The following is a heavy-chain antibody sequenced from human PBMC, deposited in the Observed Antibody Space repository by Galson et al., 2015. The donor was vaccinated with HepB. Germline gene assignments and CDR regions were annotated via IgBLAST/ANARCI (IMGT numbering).Heavy chain of an antibody. V-gene: IGHV3-30-3*01. Sequence: SLRLSCAGSGFIFSSYAMHWVRQAPGKGLEWVAIISSGGSNQYYAESVQGRFSISRDDSKNTLFLHMNSLRAEDTAVYYCARDAVAYCTTISCSLSYGMDVWGQGTTVTVSS. CDR3: ARDAVAYCTTISCSLSYGMDV. CDR2: ISSGGSNQ. J-gene: IGHJ6*02. CDR1: GFIFSSYA. D-gene: IGHD2-2*01.